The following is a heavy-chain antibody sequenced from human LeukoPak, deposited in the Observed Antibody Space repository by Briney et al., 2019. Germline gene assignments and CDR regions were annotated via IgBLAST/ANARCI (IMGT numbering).Heavy chain of an antibody. CDR2: IYYSGST. V-gene: IGHV4-39*01. CDR1: AGSISSSSYY. Sequence: SETLSLTCTVSAGSISSSSYYWGWIRQPPGKGLEWIGSIYYSGSTYYNPSLKSRVTISVDTSKNQFSLKLSSVTAADTAVYYCASSHSSGYGGWGQGTLVTVSS. CDR3: ASSHSSGYGG. D-gene: IGHD3-22*01. J-gene: IGHJ4*02.